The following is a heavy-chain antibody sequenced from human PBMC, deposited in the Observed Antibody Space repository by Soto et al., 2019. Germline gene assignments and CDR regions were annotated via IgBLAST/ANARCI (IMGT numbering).Heavy chain of an antibody. CDR2: ISYDGSDT. Sequence: QVQLVESGGGVVQPGRSLRLSCAASGFTFSYYDIHWVRQAPGKGLDWVAIISYDGSDTNYADSVKGRFTISRDDSKSTLYLHMNSLRPEDTAVYFCARGMTMIRGVITEAFDYWGQGTLVTVSS. V-gene: IGHV3-30*03. CDR3: ARGMTMIRGVITEAFDY. CDR1: GFTFSYYD. J-gene: IGHJ4*02. D-gene: IGHD3-10*01.